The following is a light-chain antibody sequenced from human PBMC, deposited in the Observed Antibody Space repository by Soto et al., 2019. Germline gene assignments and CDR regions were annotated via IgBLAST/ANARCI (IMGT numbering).Light chain of an antibody. J-gene: IGKJ4*01. CDR3: QQYNSWPPHT. V-gene: IGKV3-15*01. CDR1: QSVSSN. Sequence: EIVMTQSPATLSVSPGERATLSCRASQSVSSNLAWYQQKPGQAPRLLIYGASTRATGIPARFSGSGSGTAFTLTISSLQSEDLAVYYCQQYNSWPPHTFGGGTKVEIK. CDR2: GAS.